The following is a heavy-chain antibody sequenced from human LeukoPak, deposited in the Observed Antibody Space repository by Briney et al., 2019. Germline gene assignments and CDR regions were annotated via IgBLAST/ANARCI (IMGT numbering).Heavy chain of an antibody. CDR3: ARDGSGGSCYA. J-gene: IGHJ5*02. D-gene: IGHD2-15*01. CDR1: GFTFSSYW. CDR2: IKQDGSEK. Sequence: GGSLRLSCAASGFTFSSYWMSWVRQVPGKGLEWVANIKQDGSEKYYVDSVKGRFTISRDNAKNSLYLQMNSLRAEDTAVYYCARDGSGGSCYAWGQGTLVTVSS. V-gene: IGHV3-7*01.